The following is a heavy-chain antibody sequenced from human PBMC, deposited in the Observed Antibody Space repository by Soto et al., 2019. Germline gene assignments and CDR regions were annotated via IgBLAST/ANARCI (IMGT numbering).Heavy chain of an antibody. CDR2: IVVGSGNT. D-gene: IGHD3-3*01. J-gene: IGHJ4*02. CDR1: GFTFTSSA. Sequence: SVKVSCKASGFTFTSSAVQWVRQARGQRLEWIGWIVVGSGNTNYAQKFQERVTITRDMSTSTAYMELSSLRSEDTAVYYCAAERDYDFWSGPAAFDYWGQGTLVTVSS. V-gene: IGHV1-58*01. CDR3: AAERDYDFWSGPAAFDY.